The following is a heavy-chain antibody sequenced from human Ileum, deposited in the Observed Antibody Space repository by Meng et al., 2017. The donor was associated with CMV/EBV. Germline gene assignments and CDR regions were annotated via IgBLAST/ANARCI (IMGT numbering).Heavy chain of an antibody. CDR2: IYPSSGGA. V-gene: IGHV1-46*01. J-gene: IGHJ4*02. Sequence: QVRLVQSGAEVKTPGASVKVSCKASGYSFTSHSMHWVRQAPGQGLEWLGMIYPSSGGATYAQKFQGRVTMTSDTSTGTVYMELSSLRSEDTAVYYCARLSAYYFDYWGQGTLVTVSS. CDR3: ARLSAYYFDY. CDR1: GYSFTSHS.